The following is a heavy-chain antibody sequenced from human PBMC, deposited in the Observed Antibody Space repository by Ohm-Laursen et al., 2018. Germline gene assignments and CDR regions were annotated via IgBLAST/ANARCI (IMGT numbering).Heavy chain of an antibody. D-gene: IGHD6-19*01. J-gene: IGHJ4*02. CDR3: ARAASGWALDY. Sequence: PGTLSLTCAVSGYSISNGYYWGWIRQPPGKGLEWIGNIFHSGSTYYNPSLKSRVTISVDTSKNQFSLNLSSVTAADTAVYYCARAASGWALDYWGQGTLVTVSS. CDR1: GYSISNGYY. V-gene: IGHV4-38-2*01. CDR2: IFHSGST.